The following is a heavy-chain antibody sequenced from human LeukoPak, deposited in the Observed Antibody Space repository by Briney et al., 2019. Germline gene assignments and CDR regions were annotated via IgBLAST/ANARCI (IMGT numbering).Heavy chain of an antibody. CDR3: ATIKLRYFDSFDY. J-gene: IGHJ4*02. V-gene: IGHV1-2*02. CDR2: INPNSGGT. D-gene: IGHD3-9*01. Sequence: ASVKVSCKASGYTFTGYYMHWVRQAPGQGLEWMGWINPNSGGTNYAQKFQGRVTMTEDTSTDTAYMELSSLRSEDTAVYYCATIKLRYFDSFDYWGQGTLVTVSS. CDR1: GYTFTGYY.